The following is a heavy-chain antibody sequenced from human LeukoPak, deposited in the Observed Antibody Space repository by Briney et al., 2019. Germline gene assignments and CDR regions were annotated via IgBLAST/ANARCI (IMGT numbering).Heavy chain of an antibody. CDR1: GYIFTTYY. Sequence: ASVKVSCKASGYIFTTYYMHWVRQAPGQGLEWVGIINPHGGSTSNAQKFQGRVTMTRDTSTSTVYMELSRLRFEDTAVYYCARSGVRGASSPDAFDVWGQGTLVTVS. V-gene: IGHV1-46*01. D-gene: IGHD3-10*02. CDR3: ARSGVRGASSPDAFDV. CDR2: INPHGGST. J-gene: IGHJ3*01.